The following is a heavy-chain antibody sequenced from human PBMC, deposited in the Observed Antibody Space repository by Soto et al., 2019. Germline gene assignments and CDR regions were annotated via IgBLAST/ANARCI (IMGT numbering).Heavy chain of an antibody. D-gene: IGHD2-2*02. CDR1: GGAISSTNW. CDR2: IYHTGST. V-gene: IGHV4-4*01. CDR3: ATLPPRIALAVLPIPT. J-gene: IGHJ5*02. Sequence: QVQLRESGPRPVKPSGTLSLSCTVSGGAISSTNWWTWVRQSPGKGLEGIGEIYHTGSTTYNPSLRGRVTMSVDNLNNQFAPKLGYVPAADTAMYCCATLPPRIALAVLPIPTWGQGNLVSVSA.